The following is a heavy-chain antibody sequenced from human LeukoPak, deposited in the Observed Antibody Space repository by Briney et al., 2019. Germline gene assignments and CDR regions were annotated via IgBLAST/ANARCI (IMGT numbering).Heavy chain of an antibody. Sequence: GGSLRLSCAASGFTFSSYAMCWVRQAPGKGLEWVSAISGSGGSTYYADSVKGRFTFSRDNSKNTLYLQMNSLRAEDTAVYYCAKAVSSGWYSYFDYWGQGTLVTVSS. CDR2: ISGSGGST. V-gene: IGHV3-23*01. J-gene: IGHJ4*02. CDR1: GFTFSSYA. D-gene: IGHD6-19*01. CDR3: AKAVSSGWYSYFDY.